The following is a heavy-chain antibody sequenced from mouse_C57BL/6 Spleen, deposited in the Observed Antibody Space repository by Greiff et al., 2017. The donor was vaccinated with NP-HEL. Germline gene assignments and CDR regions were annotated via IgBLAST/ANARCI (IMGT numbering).Heavy chain of an antibody. D-gene: IGHD3-1*01. Sequence: EVHLVESEGGLVQPGSSMKLSCTASGFTFSDYYMAWVRQVPEKGLEWVANINYDGSSTYYLDSLKSRFIISRDNAKNILYLQMSSLKSEDTATYYCARDRTGHYAMDYWGQGTSVTVSS. J-gene: IGHJ4*01. V-gene: IGHV5-16*01. CDR1: GFTFSDYY. CDR3: ARDRTGHYAMDY. CDR2: INYDGSST.